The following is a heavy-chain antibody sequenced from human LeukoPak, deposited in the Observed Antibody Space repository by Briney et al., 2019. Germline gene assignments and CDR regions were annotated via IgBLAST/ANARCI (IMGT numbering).Heavy chain of an antibody. CDR3: AITRIYIATVASTDY. Sequence: SETLSLTCIFSVGPISPKYWNWLRQPPGKGLEWIGYISYSGNTKYNPSLKSRVTISVDTSKNQFSLRLSSVTAADTAVYYCAITRIYIATVASTDYWGQGALVTVSS. J-gene: IGHJ4*02. V-gene: IGHV4-59*08. D-gene: IGHD4-11*01. CDR1: VGPISPKY. CDR2: ISYSGNT.